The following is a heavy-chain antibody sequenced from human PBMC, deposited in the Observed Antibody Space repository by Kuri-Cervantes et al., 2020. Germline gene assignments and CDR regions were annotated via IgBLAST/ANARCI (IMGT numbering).Heavy chain of an antibody. CDR3: ARDGRDGYNSY. V-gene: IGHV1-18*01. CDR1: GGTFSSYA. Sequence: ASVKVSCKASGGTFSSYAISWVRQAPGQGLEWMGWISAYNGDTNYAQKLQGRVTMTTDTSTSTAYMELRSLRSDDTAVYYCARDGRDGYNSYWGQGTLVTVSS. D-gene: IGHD5-24*01. CDR2: ISAYNGDT. J-gene: IGHJ4*02.